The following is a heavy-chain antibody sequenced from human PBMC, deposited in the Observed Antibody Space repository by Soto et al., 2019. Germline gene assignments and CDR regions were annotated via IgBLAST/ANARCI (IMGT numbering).Heavy chain of an antibody. CDR2: ISDYNGNT. V-gene: IGHV1-18*01. Sequence: QVQLVQSGAEVKKPGASVKVSCKASGYTFTSYGISWVRQAPGQGLEWMGWISDYNGNTNYAQKLQGRVTMTTDTSTSTAYMELRSLRSDDTAVYYCARAIEGPYYDFWSGYYIDAFDIWGQGTMVTVSS. J-gene: IGHJ3*02. CDR1: GYTFTSYG. D-gene: IGHD3-3*01. CDR3: ARAIEGPYYDFWSGYYIDAFDI.